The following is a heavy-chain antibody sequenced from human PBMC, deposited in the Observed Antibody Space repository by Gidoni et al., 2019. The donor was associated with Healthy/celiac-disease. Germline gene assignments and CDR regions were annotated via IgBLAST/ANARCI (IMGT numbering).Heavy chain of an antibody. J-gene: IGHJ4*02. CDR2: INPSGGST. Sequence: QVQLVQSGDAGKKPGASGKVYCKASGSTFTSYYMHWVRPAPGQGLEWMGIINPSGGSTSYAQKFQGRVTMTRDTSTSTVYMELSSLRSEDTAVYYCARDSSGSNPDYWGQGTLVTVSS. D-gene: IGHD3-22*01. CDR1: GSTFTSYY. CDR3: ARDSSGSNPDY. V-gene: IGHV1-46*01.